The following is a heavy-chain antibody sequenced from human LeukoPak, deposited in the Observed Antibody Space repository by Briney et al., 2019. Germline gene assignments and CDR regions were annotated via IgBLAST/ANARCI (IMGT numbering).Heavy chain of an antibody. CDR1: GYTFHTYD. CDR2: IRSQNGAT. Sequence: ASVKVSCRASGYTFHTYDITWVRQAPGQGLEWMGWIRSQNGATNYAQKLQGRVTMTTDASTSTVHMELRSLRSDDTAVYYCARVGRXGSPGAFDIWGQGTMVIVSA. J-gene: IGHJ3*02. CDR3: ARVGRXGSPGAFDI. D-gene: IGHD1-26*01. V-gene: IGHV1-18*01.